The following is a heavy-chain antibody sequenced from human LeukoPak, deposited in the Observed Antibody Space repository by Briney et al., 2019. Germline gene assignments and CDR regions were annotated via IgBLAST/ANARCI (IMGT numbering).Heavy chain of an antibody. D-gene: IGHD3-22*01. CDR3: ARHGPTMIVVV. Sequence: SETLSLTCAVYGGSFSDYYWSWIRQPPGKGLEWIGEINHSGSTNYNPSLKSRVTISVDTSKNQFSLKLSSVTAADTAVYYCARHGPTMIVVVWGQGTLVTVSS. V-gene: IGHV4-34*01. J-gene: IGHJ4*02. CDR2: INHSGST. CDR1: GGSFSDYY.